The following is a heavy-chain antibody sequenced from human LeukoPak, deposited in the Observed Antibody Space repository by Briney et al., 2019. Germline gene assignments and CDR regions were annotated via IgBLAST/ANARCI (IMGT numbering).Heavy chain of an antibody. D-gene: IGHD5-12*01. J-gene: IGHJ4*02. CDR1: GFTFSTYW. V-gene: IGHV3-74*01. CDR3: ASRSDYFDY. CDR2: MNSDGSGT. Sequence: GGSLRLSCAASGFTFSTYWMHWVRQAPGKGLVWVSGMNSDGSGTSYADSVKGRFTISRDNAKNSLYLQMNSLRAEDTAVYYCASRSDYFDYWGQGTLVTVSS.